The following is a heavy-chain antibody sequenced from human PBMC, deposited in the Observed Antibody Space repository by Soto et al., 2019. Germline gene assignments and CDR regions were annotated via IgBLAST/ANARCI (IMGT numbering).Heavy chain of an antibody. V-gene: IGHV3-30-3*01. CDR1: GFTFSSYA. D-gene: IGHD2-21*02. J-gene: IGHJ3*02. Sequence: PGGSLRLSCAASGFTFSSYAMHWVRQAPGKGLEWVAVISYDGSNKYYADSVKGRFTISRDNSKNTLYLQMNSLRAEDTAVYYCARDPHGVVVTATHAFDIWGQGTMVTVSS. CDR3: ARDPHGVVVTATHAFDI. CDR2: ISYDGSNK.